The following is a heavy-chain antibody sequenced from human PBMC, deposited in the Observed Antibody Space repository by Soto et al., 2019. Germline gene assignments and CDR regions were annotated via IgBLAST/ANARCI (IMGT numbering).Heavy chain of an antibody. CDR2: INAGNGNT. CDR1: GYTFTSYA. CDR3: ARSLLGDNYDSDGLDN. D-gene: IGHD3-22*01. V-gene: IGHV1-3*01. Sequence: ASVKVSCTASGYTFTSYAMHWVRQAPGQRLEWMGWINAGNGNTKYSQKFQGRVTITRNTSASTVYMDLSSLRSEDTAVYYCARSLLGDNYDSDGLDNWGQGTLVTVSS. J-gene: IGHJ4*02.